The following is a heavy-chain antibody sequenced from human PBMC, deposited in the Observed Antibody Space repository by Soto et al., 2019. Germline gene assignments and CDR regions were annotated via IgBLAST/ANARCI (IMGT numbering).Heavy chain of an antibody. D-gene: IGHD1-26*01. V-gene: IGHV3-74*01. J-gene: IGHJ4*02. CDR2: LNGDGSSI. Sequence: GGSLRLSCAATGFTFSSSWMHWVRQTPGKGLVWVSRLNGDGSSITYADSVKGRVTISRDNAKNTLYLQINSLRAEDTAVYYCVRALDGIDDYWGQGTLVTVAS. CDR1: GFTFSSSW. CDR3: VRALDGIDDY.